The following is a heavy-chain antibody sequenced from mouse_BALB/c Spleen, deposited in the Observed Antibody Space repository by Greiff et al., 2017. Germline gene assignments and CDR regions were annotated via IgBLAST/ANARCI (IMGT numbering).Heavy chain of an antibody. Sequence: VQLQQSGAELVRPGALVKLSCKASGFNIKDYYMHWVKQRPEQGLEWIGWIDPENGNTIYDPKFQGKASITADTSSNTAYLQLSGLTSEDTAVYYCAMEGRDYWGQGTTLTVSS. J-gene: IGHJ2*01. CDR1: GFNIKDYY. CDR2: IDPENGNT. CDR3: AMEGRDY. V-gene: IGHV14-1*02.